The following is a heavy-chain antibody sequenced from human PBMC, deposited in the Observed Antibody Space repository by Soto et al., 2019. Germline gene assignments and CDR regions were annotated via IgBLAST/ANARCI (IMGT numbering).Heavy chain of an antibody. J-gene: IGHJ4*02. Sequence: QVQLVQSGAEVKQPGASVKLSCKASGYIFIHYYIHWVRQAPGQGLEWMAIINPNGGSTNYAQKFQGRVTVTSRTSTTTVSMELNSLGSDDTAVYFCARSLLQGDFWGQGTLVTVSS. CDR1: GYIFIHYY. D-gene: IGHD2-21*01. CDR3: ARSLLQGDF. V-gene: IGHV1-46*01. CDR2: INPNGGST.